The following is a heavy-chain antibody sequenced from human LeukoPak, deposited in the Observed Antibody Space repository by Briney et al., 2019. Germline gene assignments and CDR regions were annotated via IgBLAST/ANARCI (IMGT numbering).Heavy chain of an antibody. D-gene: IGHD6-13*01. J-gene: IGHJ5*02. CDR3: ARRLAAAGNNWFDP. Sequence: ASVKVSCKXSGYTFTSYGISWVRQAPGQGLEWMGRISAYNGNTNYAQKLQGRVTMTTDTSTSTAYMELRSLRSDDTAVYYCARRLAAAGNNWFDPWGQGTLVTVSS. CDR1: GYTFTSYG. CDR2: ISAYNGNT. V-gene: IGHV1-18*01.